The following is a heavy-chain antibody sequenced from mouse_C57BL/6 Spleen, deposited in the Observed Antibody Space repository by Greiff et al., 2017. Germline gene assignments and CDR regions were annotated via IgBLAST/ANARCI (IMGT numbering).Heavy chain of an antibody. CDR3: ARGHNGGFAY. V-gene: IGHV1-7*01. CDR1: GYTFTSYW. J-gene: IGHJ3*01. D-gene: IGHD1-3*01. CDR2: INPSSGYT. Sequence: QVQLQQSGAELAKPGASVKLSCKASGYTFTSYWMHWVKQRPGQGLEWIGYINPSSGYTKYNQKFKDKDTLTADKSSSTAYMQLSSLTYEDSAVYYCARGHNGGFAYWGQGTLVTVSA.